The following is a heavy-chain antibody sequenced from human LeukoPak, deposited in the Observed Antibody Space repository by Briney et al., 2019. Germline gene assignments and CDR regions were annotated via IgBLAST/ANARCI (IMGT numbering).Heavy chain of an antibody. CDR3: ARLYTNCNYVDY. Sequence: SETLSLTCTVSGGSISSSTYYWGWIRQPPGKGLEWIGSIYYSGSTYYNPSLKSRVTISVDTSKNQFSLKLSSVTAADTAVYYCARLYTNCNYVDYWGQGTLVTVSS. J-gene: IGHJ4*02. D-gene: IGHD1-7*01. V-gene: IGHV4-39*01. CDR2: IYYSGST. CDR1: GGSISSSTYY.